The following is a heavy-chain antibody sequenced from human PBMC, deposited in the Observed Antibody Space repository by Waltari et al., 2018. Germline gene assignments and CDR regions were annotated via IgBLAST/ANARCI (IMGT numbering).Heavy chain of an antibody. J-gene: IGHJ3*02. CDR1: GGSFSGYS. CDR2: INDRGST. D-gene: IGHD5-12*01. CDR3: ARLTTSGYDWDEAFDI. Sequence: QVQLQQWGAGLLKPSETLSLTCAVYGGSFSGYSWSWLRQPPGKGLEWIGEINDRGSTHYHPSLKSRFTIAVDTSKNQFSLKLSSVTAADTAVYYCARLTTSGYDWDEAFDIWGQGTMVTVSS. V-gene: IGHV4-34*01.